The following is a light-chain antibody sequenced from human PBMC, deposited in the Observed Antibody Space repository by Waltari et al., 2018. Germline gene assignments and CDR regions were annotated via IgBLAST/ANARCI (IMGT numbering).Light chain of an antibody. V-gene: IGLV8-61*01. CDR3: VLYMGGGIL. CDR2: RTN. Sequence: QTVVTQEPSFSVSPGGTVTLTCGLRSGSVSTSYYPSWYQHTPGQAPRPIIYRTNTRSSGVPDRFSGSILGNNAALTITGAQADDESDYYCVLYMGGGILFGGGTKLTVL. J-gene: IGLJ3*02. CDR1: SGSVSTSYY.